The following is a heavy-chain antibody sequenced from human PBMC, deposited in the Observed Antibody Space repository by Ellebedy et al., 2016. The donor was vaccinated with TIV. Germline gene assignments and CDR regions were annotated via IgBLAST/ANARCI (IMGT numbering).Heavy chain of an antibody. J-gene: IGHJ4*02. CDR1: GGSISSGAFY. CDR3: ARDEGGSGSLSY. D-gene: IGHD3-10*01. Sequence: MPSETLSLTCTVSGGSISSGAFYWTWIRQQPGKGLEWIGNIYYSGSTYYRPSLESRITISLDTSTNQFSLRLRSVTAADTAVYYCARDEGGSGSLSYWGQGTLVTVSS. V-gene: IGHV4-31*03. CDR2: IYYSGST.